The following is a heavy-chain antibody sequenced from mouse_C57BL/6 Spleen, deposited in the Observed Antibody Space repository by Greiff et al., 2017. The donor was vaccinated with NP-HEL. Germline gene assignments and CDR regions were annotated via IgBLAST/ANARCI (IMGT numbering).Heavy chain of an antibody. CDR2: IDPSDSYT. D-gene: IGHD1-1*01. J-gene: IGHJ4*01. CDR1: GYTFTSYW. V-gene: IGHV1-69*01. Sequence: QVQLQQPGAELVMPGASVKLSCKASGYTFTSYWMHWVKQRPGQGLEWIGEIDPSDSYTNYNQKFKGKSTLTVDKSSSAAYMQLSSLTSEDSAVYYCAISRGVTTVVPYAMDYWGQGTSVTVSS. CDR3: AISRGVTTVVPYAMDY.